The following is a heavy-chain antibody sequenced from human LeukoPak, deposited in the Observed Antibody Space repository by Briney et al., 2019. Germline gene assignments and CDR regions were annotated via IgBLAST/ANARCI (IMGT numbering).Heavy chain of an antibody. J-gene: IGHJ4*02. V-gene: IGHV3-7*01. CDR1: GFTFSSYA. Sequence: PGRSLRLSCAASGFTFSSYAMHWVRQAPGEGLEWVASINQDGSERYYVDSVKGRFTISRDNAKDSLYLQMHSLRAEDTAVYYCARGHVDTAVTGEFDYWGQGTLVTVSS. D-gene: IGHD5-18*01. CDR2: INQDGSER. CDR3: ARGHVDTAVTGEFDY.